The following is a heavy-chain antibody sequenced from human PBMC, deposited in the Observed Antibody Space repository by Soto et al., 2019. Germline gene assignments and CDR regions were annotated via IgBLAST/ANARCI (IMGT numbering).Heavy chain of an antibody. CDR2: ISAYNGNT. Sequence: ASVKVSCKASGYTFTSYGISWVRQAPGQGLEWMGWISAYNGNTNYAQKLQGRVTMTTDTSTSTAYMELRSLRSDDTAVYYCARDKGDYYGSGSYYNHYYYYYGMDVWGQGTTVTVSS. CDR3: ARDKGDYYGSGSYYNHYYYYYGMDV. V-gene: IGHV1-18*01. CDR1: GYTFTSYG. J-gene: IGHJ6*02. D-gene: IGHD3-10*01.